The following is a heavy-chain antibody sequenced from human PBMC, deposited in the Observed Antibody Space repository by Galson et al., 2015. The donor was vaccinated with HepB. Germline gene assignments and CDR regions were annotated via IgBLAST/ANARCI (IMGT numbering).Heavy chain of an antibody. J-gene: IGHJ4*02. V-gene: IGHV1-2*02. CDR3: ARDLALLQMFGSSGLSPGDY. Sequence: SVKVSCKASGYTFTGYYMHWVRQAPGQGLEWMGWINPNSGGTNYAQKFQGRVTMTRDTSISTAYMELSRLRSDDTAVYYCARDLALLQMFGSSGLSPGDYWGQGTLVTVSS. CDR1: GYTFTGYY. CDR2: INPNSGGT. D-gene: IGHD6-19*01.